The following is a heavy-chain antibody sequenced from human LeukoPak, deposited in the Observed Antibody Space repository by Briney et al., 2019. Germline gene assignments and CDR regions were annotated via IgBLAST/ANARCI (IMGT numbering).Heavy chain of an antibody. J-gene: IGHJ3*02. Sequence: SETLSLTCAVYGGSFSGYYWSWIRQPPGKGLEWIGEINHSGSTNYNPSLKSRVTISVDTSKNQFSLKLSSVTAADTAVYYCARRSRGILSPFDIWGQGTKVTVSS. CDR3: ARRSRGILSPFDI. CDR1: GGSFSGYY. CDR2: INHSGST. D-gene: IGHD6-13*01. V-gene: IGHV4-34*01.